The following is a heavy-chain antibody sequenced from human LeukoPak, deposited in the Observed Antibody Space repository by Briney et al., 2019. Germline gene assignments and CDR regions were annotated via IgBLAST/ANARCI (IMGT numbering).Heavy chain of an antibody. CDR1: GDSISSYS. Sequence: PSQTLSLTCTVSGDSISSYSWSWIRQPPGKGLEWIGYIYYTGSTDSNPSLKSRVTISLDTSENHLSLRLTSLTAADTAVYYCARLSGSPLSRYYYHMDVWGKGTTVIVSS. D-gene: IGHD5/OR15-5a*01. CDR3: ARLSGSPLSRYYYHMDV. CDR2: IYYTGST. J-gene: IGHJ6*03. V-gene: IGHV4-59*01.